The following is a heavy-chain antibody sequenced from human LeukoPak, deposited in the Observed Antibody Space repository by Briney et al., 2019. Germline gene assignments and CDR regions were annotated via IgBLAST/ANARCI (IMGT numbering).Heavy chain of an antibody. CDR2: IYYSWST. J-gene: IGHJ4*02. CDR1: GGSISSYY. D-gene: IGHD4-17*01. Sequence: SETLSLTCTGPGGSISSYYWSWIRQPPGKGPGWIGYIYYSWSTNYNPSLKSRVTISVDTPKNQFSLKLSSVTAAEPAVNYCARSREDYGDYYFDYWGQGTLVTVSS. V-gene: IGHV4-59*01. CDR3: ARSREDYGDYYFDY.